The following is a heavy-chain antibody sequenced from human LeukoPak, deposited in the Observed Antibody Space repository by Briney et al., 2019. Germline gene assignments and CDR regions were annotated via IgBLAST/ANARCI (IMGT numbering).Heavy chain of an antibody. CDR1: GFTFSSYA. J-gene: IGHJ4*02. D-gene: IGHD5-12*01. Sequence: GRSLRLSCAASGFTFSSYAMHWVRQAPGKGLEWVAVISYDGSNKYYADSVKGRFTISRDNSKNTLYLQMNSLRAEDTAVYYCARGYGYDLLYYFDYWGQGTLVTVSS. V-gene: IGHV3-30-3*01. CDR2: ISYDGSNK. CDR3: ARGYGYDLLYYFDY.